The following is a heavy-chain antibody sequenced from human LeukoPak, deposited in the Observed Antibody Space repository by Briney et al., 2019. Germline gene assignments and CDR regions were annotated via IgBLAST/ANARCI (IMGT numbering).Heavy chain of an antibody. Sequence: SETLSLTCTVSGSSISSGDYYWSWIRQPPGKGLEWIGYIYYSGSTYYNPSLKSRVTISVDTSKNQFSLKLSSVTAADTAVYYCARNSYGSKRYFDYWGQGTLVTVSS. D-gene: IGHD5-18*01. J-gene: IGHJ4*02. CDR1: GSSISSGDYY. CDR3: ARNSYGSKRYFDY. V-gene: IGHV4-30-4*08. CDR2: IYYSGST.